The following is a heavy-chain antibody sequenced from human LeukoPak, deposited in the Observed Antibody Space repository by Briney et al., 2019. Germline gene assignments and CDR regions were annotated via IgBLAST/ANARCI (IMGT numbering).Heavy chain of an antibody. CDR3: ARDPFYSGNYRFDY. J-gene: IGHJ4*02. V-gene: IGHV1-2*02. CDR2: INPNSGGT. Sequence: ASVKVSCKASGSTFTDYYMHWVRQAPGQGLEWMGWINPNSGGTNFAQKFQGRVTMTRDTSISTAYMELSRLRSDDTAVYYCARDPFYSGNYRFDYWGQGTLVTVSS. CDR1: GSTFTDYY. D-gene: IGHD1-26*01.